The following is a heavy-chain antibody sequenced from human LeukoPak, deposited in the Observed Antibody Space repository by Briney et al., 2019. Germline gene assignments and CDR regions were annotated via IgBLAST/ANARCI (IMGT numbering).Heavy chain of an antibody. Sequence: PGGSLRLSCAASGFTFSSYAMSWVRQAPGKGLEWVSSISGSGGSTYYTDSVKGRFTISRDNSKDTQYLQINSLRAEDTAVYYCAKEQQWSNFDYWGQGTLVTVSS. D-gene: IGHD6-19*01. CDR3: AKEQQWSNFDY. CDR2: ISGSGGST. V-gene: IGHV3-23*01. CDR1: GFTFSSYA. J-gene: IGHJ4*02.